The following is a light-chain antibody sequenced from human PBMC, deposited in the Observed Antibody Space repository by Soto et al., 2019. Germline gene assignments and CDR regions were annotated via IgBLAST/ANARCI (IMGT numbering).Light chain of an antibody. J-gene: IGLJ1*01. V-gene: IGLV2-14*01. Sequence: QSVLTQPASVSGSPGQSITISCTGTSSDVGGYNYVSWYQQHPGKAPKLIICEVINRPSGVPDRFSGSKSGNTASLTISGLQAEDEADYYCCSYAGSYTLYVFGTGTKVTVL. CDR2: EVI. CDR3: CSYAGSYTLYV. CDR1: SSDVGGYNY.